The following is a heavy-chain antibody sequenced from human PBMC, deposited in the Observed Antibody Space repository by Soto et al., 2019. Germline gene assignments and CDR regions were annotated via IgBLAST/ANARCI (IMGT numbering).Heavy chain of an antibody. V-gene: IGHV1-8*01. CDR1: GYTFTSYD. D-gene: IGHD3-16*02. J-gene: IGHJ6*03. Sequence: ASVKVSCKASGYTFTSYDINWVRQATGQGLEWMGWMNPNSGNTGYAQKFQGRVTMTRNTSISTAYMELSSLRSEDTAVYYCARVYYDYIWGSYRSDYYYYKDVWGKGTTVTVSS. CDR3: ARVYYDYIWGSYRSDYYYYKDV. CDR2: MNPNSGNT.